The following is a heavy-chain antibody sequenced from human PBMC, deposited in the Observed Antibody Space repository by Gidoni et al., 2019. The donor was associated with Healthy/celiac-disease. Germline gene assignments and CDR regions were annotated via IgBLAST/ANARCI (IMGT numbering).Heavy chain of an antibody. CDR1: GYSFTGYY. D-gene: IGHD1-26*01. J-gene: IGHJ3*02. V-gene: IGHV1-2*02. CDR2: INPNSGGT. Sequence: QVQLVQSGAEVKKPGASVKVSCKASGYSFTGYYMHWVRQAPGQGLEWMGWINPNSGGTNYAQKFQGRVTMTRDTSISTAYMELSRLRSDDTAVYYCARDLLFDSGPLPDDAFDIWGQGTMVTVSS. CDR3: ARDLLFDSGPLPDDAFDI.